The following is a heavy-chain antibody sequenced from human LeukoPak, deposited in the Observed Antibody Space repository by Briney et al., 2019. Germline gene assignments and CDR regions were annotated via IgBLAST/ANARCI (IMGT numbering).Heavy chain of an antibody. CDR2: ISGSGTTT. CDR3: AKSDCSVISCYVLDY. D-gene: IGHD2-2*01. Sequence: GGSLGLSCAASGFTFTNYAMSWVRQAPGKGLQWVAGISGSGTTTEYADSVRGRFTISKDNSKNTLYLQMCSLAADDTAVYYCAKSDCSVISCYVLDYWGQGTVVTVSS. V-gene: IGHV3-23*01. CDR1: GFTFTNYA. J-gene: IGHJ4*02.